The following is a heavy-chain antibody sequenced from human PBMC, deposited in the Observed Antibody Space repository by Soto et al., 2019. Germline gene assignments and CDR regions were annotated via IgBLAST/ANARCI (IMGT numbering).Heavy chain of an antibody. CDR2: IYYSGST. V-gene: IGHV4-59*08. J-gene: IGHJ4*02. CDR1: GGSINSYY. D-gene: IGHD2-2*01. CDR3: GRHVCSSIRCSPYFVY. Sequence: SETLSLTCTVSGGSINSYYWSWIRQPPGKGLEWIGYIYYSGSTNYNPSLKSRVTISVDTSKNQFSLKVTSVTAADTAVYYCGRHVCSSIRCSPYFVYWGQGTLVTVSS.